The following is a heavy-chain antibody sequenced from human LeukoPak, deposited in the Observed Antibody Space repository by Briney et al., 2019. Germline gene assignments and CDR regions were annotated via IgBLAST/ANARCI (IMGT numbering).Heavy chain of an antibody. J-gene: IGHJ3*02. CDR1: GFTFSDYP. Sequence: GGSLRLSCAASGFTFSDYPMNWVRQAPGKGLEWVSVITGSGDSSFYGDSVKGRFTISRDNSKNTLYLQMNSLRVEDTAVYYCAKDLEVLWFGDPTDASDIWGQGTKVTVAS. CDR2: ITGSGDSS. V-gene: IGHV3-23*01. CDR3: AKDLEVLWFGDPTDASDI. D-gene: IGHD3-10*01.